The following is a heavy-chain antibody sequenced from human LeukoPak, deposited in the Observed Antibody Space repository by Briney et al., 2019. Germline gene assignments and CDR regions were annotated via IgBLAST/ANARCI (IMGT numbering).Heavy chain of an antibody. CDR1: GFTFTDEY. Sequence: GASVKVSCKSSGFTFTDEYIHWVRQAPGQGLEWMGWINPYSGAINYAQKFQGRVTLTRDTSISTAYMELSKLTSGDTAVYYCARDDAWAFDSWGQGTRVAVSS. V-gene: IGHV1-2*02. J-gene: IGHJ4*02. CDR3: ARDDAWAFDS. CDR2: INPYSGAI. D-gene: IGHD1-26*01.